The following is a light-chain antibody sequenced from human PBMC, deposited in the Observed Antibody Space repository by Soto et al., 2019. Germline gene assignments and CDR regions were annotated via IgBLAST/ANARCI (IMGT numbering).Light chain of an antibody. Sequence: EIVLTQSPGTLSLSPGQRATLSCRTSQTLTSSYLAWYQQKPAQEPSLLIYGASTRVTAFPDRCNGSGSGTHFTLTISRVEPEDFAVYYCQQYYASPCTFGQGTKLEIK. J-gene: IGKJ2*02. CDR1: QTLTSSY. CDR3: QQYYASPCT. CDR2: GAS. V-gene: IGKV3-20*01.